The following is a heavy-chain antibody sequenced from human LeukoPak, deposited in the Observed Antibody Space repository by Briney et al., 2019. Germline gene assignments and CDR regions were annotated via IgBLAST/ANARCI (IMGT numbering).Heavy chain of an antibody. CDR3: ARAGTHSSSLDY. D-gene: IGHD6-6*01. V-gene: IGHV3-21*01. CDR2: ISSSSSCI. CDR1: GFTFSSYS. Sequence: GGSLRLSCAASGFTFSSYSMNWVRQAPGKGLEWVSSISSSSSCIYYADSVKGRFTISRDNAKNSLYLQMNSLRAEDTAVYYCARAGTHSSSLDYWGQGTLVTVSS. J-gene: IGHJ4*02.